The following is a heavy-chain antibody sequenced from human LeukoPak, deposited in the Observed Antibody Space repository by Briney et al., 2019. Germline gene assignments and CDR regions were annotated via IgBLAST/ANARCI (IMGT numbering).Heavy chain of an antibody. CDR1: GFTFSSYG. Sequence: PGGTLRLSCAASGFTFSSYGMSWVRQAPGKGLEWVSAISGSGGSTYYADSVKGRFTISRDNSKNTLYLQMNSLRAEDTAVYYCAKDRGYSSSWSGYWGQGTLVTVSS. CDR2: ISGSGGST. V-gene: IGHV3-23*01. D-gene: IGHD6-13*01. J-gene: IGHJ4*02. CDR3: AKDRGYSSSWSGY.